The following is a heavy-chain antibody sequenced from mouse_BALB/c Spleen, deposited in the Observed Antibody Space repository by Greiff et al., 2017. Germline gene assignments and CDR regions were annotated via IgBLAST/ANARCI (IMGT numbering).Heavy chain of an antibody. J-gene: IGHJ4*01. CDR3: ARGRYDYEGAMDY. D-gene: IGHD2-4*01. CDR1: GYTFTSYW. Sequence: QVQLQQSGAELAKPGASVKMSCKASGYTFTSYWMHWVQQRPGQGLEWIGYINPSTGYTEYNQKFKDKATLTADKSSSTAYMQLSSLTSEDSAVYYCARGRYDYEGAMDYWGQGTSVTVSS. V-gene: IGHV1-7*01. CDR2: INPSTGYT.